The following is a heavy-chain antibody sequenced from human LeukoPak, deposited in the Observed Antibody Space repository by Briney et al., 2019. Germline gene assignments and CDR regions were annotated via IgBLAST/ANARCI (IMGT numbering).Heavy chain of an antibody. CDR2: FDPEDGET. Sequence: ASVKVSCKVSGYTLTELSMHWVRQAPGKGLEWMGGFDPEDGETIYAQKFQGRVTMTEDTSTDTAYMELSSLRSEDTAVYYCATAYWKYQLLFLGLDPWGQGTLVTVSS. D-gene: IGHD2-2*01. CDR1: GYTLTELS. J-gene: IGHJ5*02. CDR3: ATAYWKYQLLFLGLDP. V-gene: IGHV1-24*01.